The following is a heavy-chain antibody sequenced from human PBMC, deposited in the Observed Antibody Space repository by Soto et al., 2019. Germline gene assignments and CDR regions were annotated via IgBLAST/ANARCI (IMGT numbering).Heavy chain of an antibody. V-gene: IGHV3-23*01. D-gene: IGHD1-26*01. Sequence: GGSLRLSCAASGFTFSSYAMSWVRQAPGKGLEWVSAISGSGGSTYYADSVKGRFTISRDNSKNTLYLQMNSLRAEDTAVYYCAKGRLIEGAKFGFDYWGQGTLVTVSS. J-gene: IGHJ4*02. CDR1: GFTFSSYA. CDR2: ISGSGGST. CDR3: AKGRLIEGAKFGFDY.